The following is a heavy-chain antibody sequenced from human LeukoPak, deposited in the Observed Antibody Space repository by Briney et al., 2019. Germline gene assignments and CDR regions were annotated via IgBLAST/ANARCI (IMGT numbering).Heavy chain of an antibody. Sequence: GGSLRLSCAASGFTFSSYSMNWVRQAPGKGLEWVSYISSSSSTIYYADSVKGRFTISRENAKNSLYLQMNSLRAADTAVYYCARVTYGATTHTYHFYHMDVWGKGTSVTVSS. CDR3: ARVTYGATTHTYHFYHMDV. D-gene: IGHD5-24*01. J-gene: IGHJ6*03. V-gene: IGHV3-48*04. CDR2: ISSSSSTI. CDR1: GFTFSSYS.